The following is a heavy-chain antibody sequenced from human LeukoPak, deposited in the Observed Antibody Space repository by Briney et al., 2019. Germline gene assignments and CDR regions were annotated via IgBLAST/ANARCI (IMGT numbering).Heavy chain of an antibody. Sequence: SETLSLTCTVSGGSISSYYWSWIRQPPGKGLEWFGYIYYSGSTNYNPSLKSRVTISVDTSKNQFSLKLSSVTAADTAVYYCARHDVTMVRGVVLHAFDIWGQGTMVTVSS. J-gene: IGHJ3*02. D-gene: IGHD3-10*01. CDR3: ARHDVTMVRGVVLHAFDI. CDR1: GGSISSYY. CDR2: IYYSGST. V-gene: IGHV4-59*08.